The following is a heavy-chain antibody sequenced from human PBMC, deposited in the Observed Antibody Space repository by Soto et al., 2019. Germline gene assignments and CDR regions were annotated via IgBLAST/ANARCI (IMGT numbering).Heavy chain of an antibody. D-gene: IGHD2-2*01. J-gene: IGHJ4*02. Sequence: EVQLLESGGGVVQPGGSLRLSCATSGFNFKNYGMSWVRLAPGQGLEWVSAISGSGSETYYADSVKGRFTITRDNSKETLFLQMNSLRAEDTAIYYCAKDMDLSIGVVPAATGSFDFWGQGTLVTVSS. CDR2: ISGSGSET. V-gene: IGHV3-23*01. CDR3: AKDMDLSIGVVPAATGSFDF. CDR1: GFNFKNYG.